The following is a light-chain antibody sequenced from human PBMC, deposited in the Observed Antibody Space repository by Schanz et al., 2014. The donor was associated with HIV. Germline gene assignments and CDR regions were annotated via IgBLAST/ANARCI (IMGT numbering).Light chain of an antibody. CDR3: SSFAGSNIPWV. V-gene: IGLV2-11*01. Sequence: QSALTQPRSVSGSPGQSVTISCTGTSSDVGGYNYVSWYQQHPGKAPKLMIFDVSNRPSGVSYRFSGSKSGNTASLTVSGLQPEDEADYYCSSFAGSNIPWVFGGGTKLTVL. CDR1: SSDVGGYNY. CDR2: DVS. J-gene: IGLJ3*02.